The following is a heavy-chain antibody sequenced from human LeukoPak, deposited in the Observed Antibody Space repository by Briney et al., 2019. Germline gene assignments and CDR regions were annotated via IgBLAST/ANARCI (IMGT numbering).Heavy chain of an antibody. Sequence: SETLSLTCTVSGGSISSYYWSWIRQPPGKGLEWIGYIYYSGSTNCNPSLKSRVTISVDTSKNQFSLKLSSVTAADTAVYYCARRGYSSQFDPWGQGTLVTVSS. V-gene: IGHV4-59*01. D-gene: IGHD6-13*01. CDR3: ARRGYSSQFDP. CDR1: GGSISSYY. CDR2: IYYSGST. J-gene: IGHJ5*02.